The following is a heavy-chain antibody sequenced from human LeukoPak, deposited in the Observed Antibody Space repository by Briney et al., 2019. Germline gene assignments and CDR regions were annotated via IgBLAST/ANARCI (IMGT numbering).Heavy chain of an antibody. CDR2: INHSGST. Sequence: SETLSLTCAVYGGSFSGYYWSWNRQPPGKGLEWIGEINHSGSTNYNPSLKSRVTISVDTSKNQFSLKLSSVTAADTAVYYCASYQPYSSSFWFDYWGQGTLVTVSS. D-gene: IGHD6-13*01. V-gene: IGHV4-34*01. CDR3: ASYQPYSSSFWFDY. J-gene: IGHJ4*02. CDR1: GGSFSGYY.